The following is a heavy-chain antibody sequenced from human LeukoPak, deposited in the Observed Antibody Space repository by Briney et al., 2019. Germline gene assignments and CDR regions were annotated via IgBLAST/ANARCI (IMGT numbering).Heavy chain of an antibody. V-gene: IGHV3-66*01. CDR3: ARGWYSGSYYDY. CDR2: IYSGGST. D-gene: IGHD1-26*01. Sequence: GGSLRLSCAASGFTVSSNYMSWVRQAPGKGLEWASVIYSGGSTYYADSVKGRFTISRDNSKNTLYLQMNSLRAEDTAVYYCARGWYSGSYYDYWGQGTLVTVSS. J-gene: IGHJ4*02. CDR1: GFTVSSNY.